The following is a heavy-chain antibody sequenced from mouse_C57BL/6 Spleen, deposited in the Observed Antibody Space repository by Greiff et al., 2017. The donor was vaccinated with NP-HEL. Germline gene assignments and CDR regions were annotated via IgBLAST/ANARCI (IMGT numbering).Heavy chain of an antibody. CDR3: AYGNYSYYSMDY. V-gene: IGHV1-53*01. CDR1: GYTFTSYW. CDR2: INPSNGGT. J-gene: IGHJ4*01. Sequence: QVQLQQPGTELVKPGASVKLSCKASGYTFTSYWMHWVKQRPGQGLEWIGNINPSNGGTNYNEKFKSKATLTVDNSSSTAYMQLSSLTSVYSAVYYCAYGNYSYYSMDYWGQGTSVTVSS. D-gene: IGHD2-1*01.